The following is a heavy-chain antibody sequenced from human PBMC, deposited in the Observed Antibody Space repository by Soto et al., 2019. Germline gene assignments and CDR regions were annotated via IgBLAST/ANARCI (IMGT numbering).Heavy chain of an antibody. D-gene: IGHD5-12*01. Sequence: QVHLVQSGAEVKKPGSSVKVSCKTSGGTFSDLAFSWVRQAPRQGLEWVGGIIPLFGTPNYAQKFQGRVTVTADESSSTVYMELRSLRSEDTAVYYCASERVAEMATGAYFDNWGPGTLVTVSS. J-gene: IGHJ4*02. CDR2: IIPLFGTP. V-gene: IGHV1-69*01. CDR1: GGTFSDLA. CDR3: ASERVAEMATGAYFDN.